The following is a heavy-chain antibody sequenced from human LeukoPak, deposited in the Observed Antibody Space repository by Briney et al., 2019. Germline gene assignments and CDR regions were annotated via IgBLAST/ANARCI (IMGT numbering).Heavy chain of an antibody. D-gene: IGHD3-10*01. Sequence: GGSLRLSCAASGFTFSSYAMSWVRQAPGKGLEWVSAISGSGGSTYYADSVKGRFTISRDNSKNTLYLQMNSLRAEDTAVYYCAKRQGSGSYGYYFDYWGQGTLVTVSS. V-gene: IGHV3-23*01. J-gene: IGHJ4*02. CDR1: GFTFSSYA. CDR3: AKRQGSGSYGYYFDY. CDR2: ISGSGGST.